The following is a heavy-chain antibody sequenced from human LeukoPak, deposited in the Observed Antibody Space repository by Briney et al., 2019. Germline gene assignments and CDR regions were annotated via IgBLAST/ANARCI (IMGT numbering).Heavy chain of an antibody. CDR1: GFTFSRNW. CDR2: IQPDGSEQ. J-gene: IGHJ6*04. Sequence: GGSLRLSCVASGFTFSRNWMSWVRQAPGKGLEWVGNIQPDGSEQYPVDSVKGRFTISRDNARNSLFLQMNSLRAEDTAVYYCAELGITMIGGVWGKGTTVTISS. V-gene: IGHV3-7*01. D-gene: IGHD3-10*02. CDR3: AELGITMIGGV.